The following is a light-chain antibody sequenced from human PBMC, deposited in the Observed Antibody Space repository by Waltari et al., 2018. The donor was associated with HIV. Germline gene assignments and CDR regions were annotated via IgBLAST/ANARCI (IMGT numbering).Light chain of an antibody. J-gene: IGKJ2*01. CDR3: QQATSFPHT. V-gene: IGKV1-12*01. Sequence: IQMPQSPSSVSVSVGGGVSINCRASQNIGRSLAWYQLKPGKAPKLLVYEASRLNDGVPARFHATGSKSNFTLNINNLQSEDFAVYVCQQATSFPHTFG. CDR1: QNIGRS. CDR2: EAS.